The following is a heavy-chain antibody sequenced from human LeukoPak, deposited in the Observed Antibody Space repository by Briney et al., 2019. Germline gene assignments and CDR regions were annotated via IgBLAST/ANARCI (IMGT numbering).Heavy chain of an antibody. CDR3: ARDGVVVTSMDV. CDR1: GGSFSGYY. V-gene: IGHV4-34*01. CDR2: INHSGST. Sequence: SETLSLTCAVYGGSFSGYYWSWIRQPPGKGLEWIGEINHSGSTNYNPSLKSRVTMSVDTSKNQFSLKLSSVTAADTAVYYCARDGVVVTSMDVWGQGTTVTVSS. J-gene: IGHJ6*02. D-gene: IGHD2-15*01.